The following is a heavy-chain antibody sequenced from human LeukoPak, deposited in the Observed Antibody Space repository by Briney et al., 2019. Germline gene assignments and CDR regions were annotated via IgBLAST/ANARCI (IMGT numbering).Heavy chain of an antibody. CDR2: ISSSSSYI. V-gene: IGHV3-21*01. CDR1: GFTFSNHW. CDR3: ARVPLRRWSYSGDY. J-gene: IGHJ4*02. Sequence: PGGSLRLSCAASGFTFSNHWMHWVRQAPGKGLEWVSSISSSSSYIYYADSVKGRFTISRDNAKNSLYLQMNSLRAEDTAVYYCARVPLRRWSYSGDYWGQGTLVTVSS. D-gene: IGHD1-26*01.